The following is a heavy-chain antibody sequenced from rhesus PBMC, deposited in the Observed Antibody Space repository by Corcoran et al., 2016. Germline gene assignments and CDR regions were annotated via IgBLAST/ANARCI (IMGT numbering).Heavy chain of an antibody. J-gene: IGHJ4*01. V-gene: IGHV4-73*01. CDR2: INGKRAST. CDR3: ARDYDY. CDR1: GGSISGYY. Sequence: QVKLQQWVEGLVKPSETLSLTCAVYGGSISGYYWRWIRQPLGKGLEWIGNINGKRASTNNNPSIKNRVNMSKDTSKNQFSLKLSSVTAADTAVYYCARDYDYWGQGVLVTVSS.